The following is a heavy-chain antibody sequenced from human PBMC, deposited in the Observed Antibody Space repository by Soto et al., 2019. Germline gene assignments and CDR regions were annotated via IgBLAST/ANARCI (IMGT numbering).Heavy chain of an antibody. CDR3: ATTGIVTIFGVGSNWFDP. J-gene: IGHJ5*02. V-gene: IGHV4-4*02. CDR2: IYHSGST. CDR1: GGSISSSNW. D-gene: IGHD3-3*01. Sequence: SETLSLTCAVSGGSISSSNWWSWVRQPPGKGLECIGEIYHSGSTNYNPSLKSRVTISVDKAKNQFSLKLSSVTAADTAVYYCATTGIVTIFGVGSNWFDPWGKGTLVTVSA.